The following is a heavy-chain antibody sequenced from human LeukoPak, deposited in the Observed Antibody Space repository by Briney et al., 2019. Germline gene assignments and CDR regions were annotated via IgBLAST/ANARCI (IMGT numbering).Heavy chain of an antibody. Sequence: ASVKVSCKVSGYTFTSYGISWVRQAPGQGLEWMGWISAYNGNTNYAQKLQGRVTMTTDTSTSTAYMELRSLRSDDTAVYYCARAPDYYYDSSGPHFDYWGQGTLVTVSS. J-gene: IGHJ4*02. CDR3: ARAPDYYYDSSGPHFDY. V-gene: IGHV1-18*01. CDR2: ISAYNGNT. D-gene: IGHD3-22*01. CDR1: GYTFTSYG.